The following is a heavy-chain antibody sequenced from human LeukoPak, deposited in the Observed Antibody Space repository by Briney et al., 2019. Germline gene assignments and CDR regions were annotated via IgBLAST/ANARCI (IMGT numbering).Heavy chain of an antibody. CDR1: GYSISSGYY. CDR2: IYHSGST. Sequence: MPSETLSLTCTVSGYSISSGYYWGWIRQPPGKGLEWIGSIYHSGSTYYNPSLKSRVTISVDTSKNQFSLKLSSVTAADTAVYYCARRPDAFDIWGQGTMVTVS. CDR3: ARRPDAFDI. V-gene: IGHV4-38-2*02. J-gene: IGHJ3*02.